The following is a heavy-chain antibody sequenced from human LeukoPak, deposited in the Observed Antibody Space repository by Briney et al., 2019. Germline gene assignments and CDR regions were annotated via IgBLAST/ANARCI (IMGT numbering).Heavy chain of an antibody. D-gene: IGHD3-10*01. J-gene: IGHJ4*02. V-gene: IGHV1-69*02. CDR1: GGTFSSYT. CDR3: ARIVLLWFGELSGFDY. CDR2: IIPILGIA. Sequence: VASVKVSCKASGGTFSSYTISWVRQAPGQGLEWMGRIIPILGIANYAQKFQGRVTITADKSTSTAYMELSSLRSEDTAVYYCARIVLLWFGELSGFDYWGQGTLVTVSS.